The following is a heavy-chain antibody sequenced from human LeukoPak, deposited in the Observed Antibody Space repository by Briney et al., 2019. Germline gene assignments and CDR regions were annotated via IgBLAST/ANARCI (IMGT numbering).Heavy chain of an antibody. D-gene: IGHD3-3*01. CDR2: ISGSGRNA. CDR1: GFTFSSYA. Sequence: GGSLRLSCAASGFTFSSYAMIWVRQAPGKGLEWVSAISGSGRNAYYADSVKGRFTISRDNSKNTLYLQMNSLRAEDTAVYFCAKDHIHNDFWSGYSGYWGQGTLVTVSS. CDR3: AKDHIHNDFWSGYSGY. J-gene: IGHJ4*02. V-gene: IGHV3-23*01.